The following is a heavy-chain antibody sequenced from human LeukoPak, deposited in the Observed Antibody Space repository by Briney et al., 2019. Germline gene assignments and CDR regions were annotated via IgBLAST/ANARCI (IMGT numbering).Heavy chain of an antibody. CDR1: GGSISSYY. CDR3: ARANHRYCSSTSCYRNYYYYMDV. V-gene: IGHV4-4*07. Sequence: PSETLSLTCTVSGGSISSYYWSWVRQPAGKGLEWIGRIYTSGSTNYNPSLKSRVTMSVDTSKNQFSLKLSSVTAADTAVYYCARANHRYCSSTSCYRNYYYYMDVWGKGTTVTVSS. D-gene: IGHD2-2*02. J-gene: IGHJ6*03. CDR2: IYTSGST.